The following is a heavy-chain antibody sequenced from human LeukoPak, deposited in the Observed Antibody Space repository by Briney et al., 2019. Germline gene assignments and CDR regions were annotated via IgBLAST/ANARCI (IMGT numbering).Heavy chain of an antibody. Sequence: GGFLRLSCAASGFAFSRYWMTWVRQAPGKGLEWVANIKQDGSKKNYVDSVKGRFTISRDNAKNSLYLQMNSLRAEDTAVYYCATPLDYYDSSGYHQGGDWGQGTLVTVSS. CDR2: IKQDGSKK. J-gene: IGHJ4*02. D-gene: IGHD3-22*01. CDR3: ATPLDYYDSSGYHQGGD. CDR1: GFAFSRYW. V-gene: IGHV3-7*03.